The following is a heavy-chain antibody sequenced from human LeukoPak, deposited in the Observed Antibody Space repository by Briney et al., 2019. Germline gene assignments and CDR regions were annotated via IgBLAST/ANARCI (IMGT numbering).Heavy chain of an antibody. V-gene: IGHV4-59*01. D-gene: IGHD6-13*01. CDR1: GRSINNYY. Sequence: SETLSLTCTVSGRSINNYYWSWIRQPPGKGLERIGYIYYSGNTDYNPSLNSRITISLDTSKNQFSLKLTSVTAADTAVYYCARGGSSWDRGYYFDYWGQGALVTVSS. J-gene: IGHJ4*02. CDR2: IYYSGNT. CDR3: ARGGSSWDRGYYFDY.